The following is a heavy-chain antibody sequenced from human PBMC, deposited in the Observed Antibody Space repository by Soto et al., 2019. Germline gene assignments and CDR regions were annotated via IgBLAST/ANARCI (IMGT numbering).Heavy chain of an antibody. CDR2: IYYTGTS. CDR1: GGSIRNNY. J-gene: IGHJ4*02. V-gene: IGHV4-59*12. CDR3: ARSPEATVTAFDY. D-gene: IGHD4-17*01. Sequence: PSETLSLTFTVSGGSIRNNYWSWIRQPPGKGLEWVGYIYYTGTSKYNPSLKSRVTISVDTSKNQFSLKLSSVTAADTAMYYCARSPEATVTAFDYWGQGTLVTVSS.